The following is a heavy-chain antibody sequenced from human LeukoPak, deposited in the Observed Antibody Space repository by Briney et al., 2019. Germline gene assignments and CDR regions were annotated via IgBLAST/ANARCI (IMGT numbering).Heavy chain of an antibody. CDR1: GYTFTGYY. D-gene: IGHD3-10*01. CDR2: INPNSGGT. V-gene: IGHV1-2*02. CDR3: AREARITMVRGVESRAFDI. Sequence: ASVKVSFKASGYTFTGYYMHWVRQAPGQGLEWMGWINPNSGGTNYAQKFQGRVTMTRDTSISTAYMELSRLRSDDTAVYYCAREARITMVRGVESRAFDIWGQGTMVTVSS. J-gene: IGHJ3*02.